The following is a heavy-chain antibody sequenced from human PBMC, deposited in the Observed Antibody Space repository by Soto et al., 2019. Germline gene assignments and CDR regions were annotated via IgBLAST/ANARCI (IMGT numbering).Heavy chain of an antibody. CDR1: GFTFSSYW. J-gene: IGHJ4*01. D-gene: IGHD6-25*01. Sequence: GVSLRLSCAASGFTFSSYWMSWVRQAPGKGLEWVAKIKQDGSEKYYVDSVKGRFTISRDNAKNSLYLQMNSLRAEDTAVYYCARLAARFASDNWGKGTMVTVSS. CDR2: IKQDGSEK. CDR3: ARLAARFASDN. V-gene: IGHV3-7*03.